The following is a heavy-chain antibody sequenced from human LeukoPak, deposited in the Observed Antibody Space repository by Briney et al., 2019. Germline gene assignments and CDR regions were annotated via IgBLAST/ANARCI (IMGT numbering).Heavy chain of an antibody. Sequence: ASVKVSCKASGYTFTGYYMHWVRQAPGQGLEWMGWINPNSGGTNYAQKFQGRVTMTRNTSISTAYMELSSLRSEDTAVYYCAREDYAVNWFDPWGQGTLVTVSS. J-gene: IGHJ5*02. CDR3: AREDYAVNWFDP. CDR1: GYTFTGYY. CDR2: INPNSGGT. D-gene: IGHD4-17*01. V-gene: IGHV1-2*02.